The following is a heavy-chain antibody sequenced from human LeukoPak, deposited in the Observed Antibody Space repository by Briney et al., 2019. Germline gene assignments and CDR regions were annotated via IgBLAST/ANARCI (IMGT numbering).Heavy chain of an antibody. CDR1: GFTFSNYI. CDR2: IIENGSNQ. V-gene: IGHV3-30*04. Sequence: GGSLRLSCAASGFTFSNYIMHWVRQAPGKGLDWVAVIIENGSNQYYADSVKGRFTISRDNAKNSLYLQMDSLRVEDTAVYYCARDPYSGNYGAYYYYYMDVWGKGTTVTISS. CDR3: ARDPYSGNYGAYYYYYMDV. J-gene: IGHJ6*03. D-gene: IGHD1-26*01.